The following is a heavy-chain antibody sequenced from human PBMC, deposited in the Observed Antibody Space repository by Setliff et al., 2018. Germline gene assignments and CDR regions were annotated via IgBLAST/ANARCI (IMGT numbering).Heavy chain of an antibody. J-gene: IGHJ4*02. CDR3: ALRASGWYEAAYFDY. D-gene: IGHD6-19*01. CDR2: IYWDDDK. Sequence: SGPTLVNPTETLTLTCTFSGFSLSTNTVGVGWIRQPPGKAPEWLAFIYWDDDKRYNPSLKNRLTVAKDTSNNQVVLTMTNMDPVDTATYYCALRASGWYEAAYFDYWGQGTLVTVSS. CDR1: GFSLSTNTVG. V-gene: IGHV2-5*02.